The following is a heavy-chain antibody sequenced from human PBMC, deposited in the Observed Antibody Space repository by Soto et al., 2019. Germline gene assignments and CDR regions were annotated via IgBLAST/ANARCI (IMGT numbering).Heavy chain of an antibody. V-gene: IGHV4-39*01. D-gene: IGHD6-6*01. Sequence: QLQLQESGPGLVKPSETLSLTCTVSGGSISSSSYYWGWIRQPPGKGLEWIGSIYYSGSTYYNPSLKSRVTISVDTSKNQFSLKLSSVTAADTAVYYCARRRVAARPFDYWGQGTLVTVSS. CDR3: ARRRVAARPFDY. J-gene: IGHJ4*02. CDR2: IYYSGST. CDR1: GGSISSSSYY.